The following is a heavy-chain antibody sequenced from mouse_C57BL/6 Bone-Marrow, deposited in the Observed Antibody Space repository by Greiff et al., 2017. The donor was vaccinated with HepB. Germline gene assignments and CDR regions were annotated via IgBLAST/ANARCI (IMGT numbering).Heavy chain of an antibody. CDR2: ISSGSSTI. D-gene: IGHD2-5*01. CDR3: ARPHYSNSAWFAY. Sequence: EVKLVESGGGLVKPGGSLKLSCAASGFTFSDYGMHWVCQAPEKGLEWVAYISSGSSTIYYADTVKGRFTISRDNAKNTLFLQMTSLRSEDTAMYYCARPHYSNSAWFAYWGQGTLVTVSA. V-gene: IGHV5-17*01. J-gene: IGHJ3*01. CDR1: GFTFSDYG.